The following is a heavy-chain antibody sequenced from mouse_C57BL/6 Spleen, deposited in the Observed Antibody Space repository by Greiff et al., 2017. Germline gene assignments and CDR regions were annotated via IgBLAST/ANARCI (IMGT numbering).Heavy chain of an antibody. V-gene: IGHV1-7*01. CDR2: INPSSGYP. CDR1: GYTFPSYW. J-gene: IGHJ4*01. Sequence: VQLQQSGAELAKPGASVKLSCKASGYTFPSYWMYWVKQRPGQGLEWIGYINPSSGYPKYNQKFKDKATLTAGQSSSTAYMLLSSLTYEDSAVYYGARTNLYYAMDYWGQGTSVTVSS. CDR3: ARTNLYYAMDY.